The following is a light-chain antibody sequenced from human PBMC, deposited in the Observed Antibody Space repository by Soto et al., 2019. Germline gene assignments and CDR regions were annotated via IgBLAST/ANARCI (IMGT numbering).Light chain of an antibody. CDR3: CSYAGSFTYV. CDR2: EGN. V-gene: IGLV2-23*01. CDR1: SSDVAKYNY. Sequence: QSALTQPASVSGSPGQSITISCTGTSSDVAKYNYVSWYQQHPGRAPKLMIFEGNKRPSGLSNRFSGSKSGNTASLTISGLQAEDEADYYCCSYAGSFTYVFGTGTKLTVL. J-gene: IGLJ1*01.